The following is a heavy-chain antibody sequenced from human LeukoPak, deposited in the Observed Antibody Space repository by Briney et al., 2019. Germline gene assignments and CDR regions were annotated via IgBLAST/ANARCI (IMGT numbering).Heavy chain of an antibody. D-gene: IGHD6-19*01. J-gene: IGHJ4*02. Sequence: ASVKVSCKASGYTFTSFAMYWVRQAPGQGLEWMGWINSNTGNPTYAQDFTGRFVFSSDTSVSTAYLQISSLKAEDTAVYYCARGDSSSGWSAFDYWGQGTLVTVSS. CDR3: ARGDSSSGWSAFDY. CDR1: GYTFTSFA. CDR2: INSNTGNP. V-gene: IGHV7-4-1*02.